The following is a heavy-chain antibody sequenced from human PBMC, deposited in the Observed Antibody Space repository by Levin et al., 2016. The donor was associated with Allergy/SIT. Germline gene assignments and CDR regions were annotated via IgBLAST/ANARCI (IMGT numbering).Heavy chain of an antibody. CDR1: GGSISSSSYY. CDR3: ARLGGDYDNWFDP. D-gene: IGHD4-17*01. J-gene: IGHJ5*02. Sequence: SETLSLTCTVSGGSISSSSYYWGWIRQPPGKGLEWIGSIYYSGSTYYNPSLKSRVTISVDTSKNQFSLKLSSVTAADAAVYYCARLGGDYDNWFDPWGQGTLVTVSS. V-gene: IGHV4-39*01. CDR2: IYYSGST.